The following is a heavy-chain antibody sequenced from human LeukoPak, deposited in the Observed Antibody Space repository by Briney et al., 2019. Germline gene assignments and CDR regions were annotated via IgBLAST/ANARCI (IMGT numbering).Heavy chain of an antibody. V-gene: IGHV3-23*01. J-gene: IGHJ4*02. CDR1: GFTFSDYY. CDR2: ISGSGGST. D-gene: IGHD2-21*02. Sequence: PGGSLRLSCAASGFTFSDYYMSWIRQAPGKGLEWVSVISGSGGSTYYADFVKGRFSISRDNSKNTLYLQMNSLRAEDTAIYYCAKDSRESRDSHFDYWGQGTLVTVSS. CDR3: AKDSRESRDSHFDY.